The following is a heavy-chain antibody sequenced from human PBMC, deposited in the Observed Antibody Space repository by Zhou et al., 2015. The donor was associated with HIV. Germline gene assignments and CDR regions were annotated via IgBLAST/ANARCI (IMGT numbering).Heavy chain of an antibody. CDR2: ITWNSGSI. CDR3: AKDIMIYYGWGRWGDAFDI. J-gene: IGHJ3*02. CDR1: GFTFDDYA. Sequence: EVQLLESGGGLVQPGRSLRLSCAASGFTFDDYAMHWVRQVPGKGLEWVSGITWNSGSIAYADSVKGRFTISRDNARNSLYLQMNSLRPEDTALYYCAKDIMIYYGWGRWGDAFDIWGQGTMVTVSS. D-gene: IGHD3-10*01. V-gene: IGHV3-9*01.